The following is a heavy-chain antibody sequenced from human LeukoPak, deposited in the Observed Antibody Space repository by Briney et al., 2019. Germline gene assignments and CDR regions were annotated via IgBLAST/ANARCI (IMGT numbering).Heavy chain of an antibody. Sequence: PGGSLRLSCAASGFTFSDYYMDWVRQAPGKGLEWVARINSEGSSIDYADSVKGRFTLSRDYAKNTLYLQMNSLRAEDTAVYYCARVGITMIRTDAFDIWGLGTMVTVSS. CDR1: GFTFSDYY. D-gene: IGHD3-10*01. CDR2: INSEGSSI. CDR3: ARVGITMIRTDAFDI. J-gene: IGHJ3*02. V-gene: IGHV3-74*01.